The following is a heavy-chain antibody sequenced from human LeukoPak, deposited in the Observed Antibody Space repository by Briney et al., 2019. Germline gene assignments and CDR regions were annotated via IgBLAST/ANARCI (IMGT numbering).Heavy chain of an antibody. CDR3: ASGASSAWYYFDY. J-gene: IGHJ4*02. CDR2: ISYDGGNK. V-gene: IGHV3-30*03. CDR1: GFTFNSYG. Sequence: PGGSLRLSCAASGFTFNSYGMHWVRQTPGKGREGVAVISYDGGNKYYADSVKGRFTISRDNSKNTLYLQMNSLRAEDTAVYYCASGASSAWYYFDYWGQGTLVTVSS. D-gene: IGHD6-19*01.